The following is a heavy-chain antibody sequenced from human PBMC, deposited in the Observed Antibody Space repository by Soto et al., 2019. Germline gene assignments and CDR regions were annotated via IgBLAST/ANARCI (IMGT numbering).Heavy chain of an antibody. CDR3: ARTLVVVAATDYYGMDV. CDR1: GYSFTSYW. J-gene: IGHJ6*02. D-gene: IGHD2-15*01. V-gene: IGHV5-51*01. CDR2: IYPGDSDT. Sequence: GESLKISCKGSGYSFTSYWIGWVRQMPGKGLEWMGIIYPGDSDTRYSPSFQGQVTISADKSISTAYLQWSSLKASDTAMYYCARTLVVVAATDYYGMDVWGQGTTVTVSS.